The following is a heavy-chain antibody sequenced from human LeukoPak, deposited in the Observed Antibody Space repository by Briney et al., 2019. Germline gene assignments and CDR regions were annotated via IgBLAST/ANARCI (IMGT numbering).Heavy chain of an antibody. CDR2: ISYDGSNK. Sequence: GGSLRLSCAASGFTFSSYAMHWVRQAPGKGQEWVAVISYDGSNKYYADSVKGRFTISRDNSKNTLYLQMNSLRAEDTAVYYCARGYGDYSAGYYYHYGMDVWGQGTTVTVSS. CDR1: GFTFSSYA. J-gene: IGHJ6*02. V-gene: IGHV3-30-3*01. D-gene: IGHD4-17*01. CDR3: ARGYGDYSAGYYYHYGMDV.